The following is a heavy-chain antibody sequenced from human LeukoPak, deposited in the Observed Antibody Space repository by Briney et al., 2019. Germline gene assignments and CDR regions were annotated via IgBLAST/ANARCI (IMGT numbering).Heavy chain of an antibody. Sequence: PSETLSLTCAVYGGSFSGYNWNWIRQPPGKGLEWIGEINHSGSTNYNPSLKSRVTISVDTSKNQFSLKLSSVTAADTAVYYCARGEPYGLWGQGTLVTVSS. D-gene: IGHD3-3*01. CDR1: GGSFSGYN. J-gene: IGHJ4*02. CDR3: ARGEPYGL. V-gene: IGHV4-34*01. CDR2: INHSGST.